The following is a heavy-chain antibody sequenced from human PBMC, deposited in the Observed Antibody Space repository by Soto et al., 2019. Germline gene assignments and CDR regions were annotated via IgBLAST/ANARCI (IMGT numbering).Heavy chain of an antibody. CDR2: IRSKTDGGTT. V-gene: IGHV3-15*07. CDR3: ATRDTVVAKNEY. J-gene: IGHJ4*02. Sequence: GGSLRLSCAASGITFNSAWMNWVRQAPGKGLEWVGRIRSKTDGGTTDYAAPVKGRFTISREDSRNTLYLQMNSLKTEDTAVYYCATRDTVVAKNEYWGQGTLVTVSS. CDR1: GITFNSAW. D-gene: IGHD5-12*01.